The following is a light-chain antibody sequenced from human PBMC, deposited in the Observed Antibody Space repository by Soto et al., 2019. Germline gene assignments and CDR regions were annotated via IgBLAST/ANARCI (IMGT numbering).Light chain of an antibody. V-gene: IGKV1-17*01. CDR1: QGIRSV. J-gene: IGKJ2*01. CDR2: AAS. CDR3: LQHSNYPYS. Sequence: DIQMTQSPSSLSASEGDRVTITCRASQGIRSVLGWYQQKPGKAPKRLIYAASSLQGGVPSRFSGSGSGTEFTLTISSLQPEDFATYYCLQHSNYPYSFGQGTKLEIK.